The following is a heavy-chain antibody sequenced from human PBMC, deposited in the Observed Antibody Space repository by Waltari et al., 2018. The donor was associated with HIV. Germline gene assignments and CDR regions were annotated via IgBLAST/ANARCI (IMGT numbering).Heavy chain of an antibody. D-gene: IGHD3-10*01. J-gene: IGHJ6*02. CDR2: INNYDGQT. Sequence: VQLVQSGAEVKRPGASVRVSCTSSGYTLSADAINWVRQAPGQGLEWMGWINNYDGQTNFAEKFLGRVTMTTDTSKSTASMELRILRSDDTAVYFCARGVALVRGVKIRGHMDVWGQGTTVTVSS. CDR1: GYTLSADA. CDR3: ARGVALVRGVKIRGHMDV. V-gene: IGHV1-18*01.